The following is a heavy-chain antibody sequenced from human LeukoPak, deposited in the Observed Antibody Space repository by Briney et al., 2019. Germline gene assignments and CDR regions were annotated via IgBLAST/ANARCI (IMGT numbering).Heavy chain of an antibody. CDR1: GYTFTGYY. J-gene: IGHJ5*02. CDR3: AREEGWLVRWFDP. V-gene: IGHV1-2*04. D-gene: IGHD6-19*01. CDR2: INPNSGGT. Sequence: EASVKVSCKASGYTFTGYYMHWVRQAPGQGLEWMGWINPNSGGTNYAQKFQGWVTMTRDTSISTAYMVLSRLRSDDTAVYYCAREEGWLVRWFDPWGQGTLVTVSS.